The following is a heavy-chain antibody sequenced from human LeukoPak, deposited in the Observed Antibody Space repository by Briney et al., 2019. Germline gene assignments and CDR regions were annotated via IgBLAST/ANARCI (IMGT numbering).Heavy chain of an antibody. J-gene: IGHJ4*02. CDR2: INPNSGGT. CDR1: GYTFTGYY. CDR3: AREGSSGWYYFDY. V-gene: IGHV1-2*02. Sequence: ASVKVPCKASGYTFTGYYMHWVRQAPGQGLEWMGWINPNSGGTNYAQKFQGRVTMIRDTSISTAYMELSRLRSDDTAVYYCAREGSSGWYYFDYWGQGTLVTVSS. D-gene: IGHD6-19*01.